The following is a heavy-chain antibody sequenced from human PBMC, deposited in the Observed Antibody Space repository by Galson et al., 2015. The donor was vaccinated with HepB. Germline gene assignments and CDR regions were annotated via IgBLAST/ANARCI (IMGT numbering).Heavy chain of an antibody. CDR2: INHSGST. CDR1: GGSFSGYY. V-gene: IGHV4-34*01. D-gene: IGHD2-15*01. CDR3: ARESVVAATWVDY. Sequence: ETLSLTCAVYGGSFSGYYWSWIRQPPGKGLEWIGEINHSGSTNYNPSLKSLVTISVDTSKNQFSLKLSSVTAADTAVYYCARESVVAATWVDYWGQGTLVTVSS. J-gene: IGHJ4*02.